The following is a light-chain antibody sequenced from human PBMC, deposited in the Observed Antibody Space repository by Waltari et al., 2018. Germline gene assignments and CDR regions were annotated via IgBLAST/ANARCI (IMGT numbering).Light chain of an antibody. CDR3: QQSYSSPLT. Sequence: DIQMTQSPSSLSASVGDRVIITCRASQTVSTFLNWYKQKPGKAPALLIYGASRLQSGVPSRFSGSGSGTDVTLTISSLQPEDFATYFCQQSYSSPLTFGAGTKVEI. CDR2: GAS. CDR1: QTVSTF. V-gene: IGKV1-39*01. J-gene: IGKJ4*01.